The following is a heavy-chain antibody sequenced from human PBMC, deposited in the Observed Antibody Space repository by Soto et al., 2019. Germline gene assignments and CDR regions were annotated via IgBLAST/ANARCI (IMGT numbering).Heavy chain of an antibody. CDR2: IYYSGST. CDR3: ARVHKHPSTSWETYYFDY. V-gene: IGHV4-31*03. CDR1: GGSISSGGYY. J-gene: IGHJ4*02. Sequence: SETLSLTCTVSGGSISSGGYYWSWIRQHPGKGLEWIGYIYYSGSTYYNPSLKSRVTISVDTSKNQFSPKLSSVTAADTAVYYCARVHKHPSTSWETYYFDYWGQGTLVTVSS. D-gene: IGHD2-2*01.